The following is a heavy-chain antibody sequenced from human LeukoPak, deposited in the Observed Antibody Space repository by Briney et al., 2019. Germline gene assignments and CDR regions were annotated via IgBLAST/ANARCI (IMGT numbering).Heavy chain of an antibody. V-gene: IGHV1-69*04. CDR2: IIPILGIA. Sequence: SVKVSCKASGGTFSSYAISWVRQAPGQGLEWMGRIIPILGIANYAQKFQGRVTVTADKSTSTAYMELSSLRSKDTAVYYCARGRRGGYDSFDYWGQGTLVTVSS. CDR3: ARGRRGGYDSFDY. D-gene: IGHD5-12*01. CDR1: GGTFSSYA. J-gene: IGHJ4*02.